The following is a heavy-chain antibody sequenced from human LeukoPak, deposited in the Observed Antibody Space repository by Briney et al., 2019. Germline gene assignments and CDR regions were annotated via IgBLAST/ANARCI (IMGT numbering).Heavy chain of an antibody. J-gene: IGHJ4*02. CDR1: GFSVSNNY. CDR3: AKRVGGVNNFDY. Sequence: PGGSLRLSCAASGFSVSNNYMSCVRQAPGKGLEWVSVISGSGGTTYYADSVKGRFTISRDNSKNMLYLQMNSLRAEDTAVYYCAKRVGGVNNFDYWGQGTLVTVSS. V-gene: IGHV3-23*01. CDR2: ISGSGGTT. D-gene: IGHD3-16*01.